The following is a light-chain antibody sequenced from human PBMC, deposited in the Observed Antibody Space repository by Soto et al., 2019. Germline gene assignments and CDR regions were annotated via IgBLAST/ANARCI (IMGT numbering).Light chain of an antibody. V-gene: IGLV2-11*01. J-gene: IGLJ1*01. CDR2: DVS. Sequence: QSVLTQPRSVSGSPGQSVTVSCIGTSSDVGDYNSVSWYQQHPGKAPKLMIYDVSKRPSGVPDRFSGSKSGNTASLTISGLQAGDEADYYCCSCVGGYSYVFGIGTKVTVL. CDR1: SSDVGDYNS. CDR3: CSCVGGYSYV.